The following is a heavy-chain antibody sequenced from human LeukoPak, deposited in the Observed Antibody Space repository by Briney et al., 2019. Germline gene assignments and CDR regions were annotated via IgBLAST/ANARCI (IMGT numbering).Heavy chain of an antibody. Sequence: GGSLRLSCAASGFTFSSYAMSLVRQAPGKGLEWVSAISGSGGSTYYADSVKGRFTISRDNSKNTLYLQMNSLRAEDTAVFYCAKTSGWPYYFDYWGQGTLVTVSS. CDR3: AKTSGWPYYFDY. CDR1: GFTFSSYA. V-gene: IGHV3-23*01. D-gene: IGHD6-19*01. J-gene: IGHJ4*02. CDR2: ISGSGGST.